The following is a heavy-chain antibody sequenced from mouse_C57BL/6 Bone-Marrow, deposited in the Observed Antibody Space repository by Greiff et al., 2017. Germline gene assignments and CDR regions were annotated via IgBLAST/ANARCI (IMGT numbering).Heavy chain of an antibody. CDR3: ARQPPTIPHYFAY. J-gene: IGHJ2*02. V-gene: IGHV5-2*01. CDR2: INSDGGST. D-gene: IGHD2-12*01. CDR1: EYEFPSHD. Sequence: EVQVVESGGGLVQPGESLTLSCESNEYEFPSHDMSWVRKTPEKRLELVAAINSDGGSTYYPDTMARRFIITRDNTKTTLYLQMSSLRTEDTALYYCARQPPTIPHYFAYWGQGTSLTVSS.